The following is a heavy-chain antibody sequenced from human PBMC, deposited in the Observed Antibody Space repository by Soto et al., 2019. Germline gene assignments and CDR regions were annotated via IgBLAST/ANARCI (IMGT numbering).Heavy chain of an antibody. Sequence: SETLSLTCTVSGGSIGSYYWSWIRQPPGKGLEWIGYIYYRGRTNYNPSLESRVTISVNTSKNQFSLKLSSVTAADTAVYYCARVFAFWSGSALGFDPWGQGTLVTVSS. J-gene: IGHJ5*02. D-gene: IGHD3-3*01. CDR2: IYYRGRT. CDR3: ARVFAFWSGSALGFDP. V-gene: IGHV4-59*01. CDR1: GGSIGSYY.